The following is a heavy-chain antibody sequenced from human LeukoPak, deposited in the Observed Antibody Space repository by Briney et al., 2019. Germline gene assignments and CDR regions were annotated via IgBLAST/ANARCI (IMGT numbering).Heavy chain of an antibody. Sequence: PGGSLRLSCEASGFTFSNAWMSWVRQAPGKGLEWLGRIKSKIGGGTTDYAVPVKGRFTISRDDSKNTLYLQMNSLKTEDTAVYYCTTLDDGGQGNLVTVSS. CDR1: GFTFSNAW. CDR2: IKSKIGGGTT. J-gene: IGHJ4*02. CDR3: TTLDD. V-gene: IGHV3-15*01.